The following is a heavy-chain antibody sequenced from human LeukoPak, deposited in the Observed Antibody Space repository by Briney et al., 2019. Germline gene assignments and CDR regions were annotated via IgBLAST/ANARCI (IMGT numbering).Heavy chain of an antibody. CDR1: GFSLSTSGMC. V-gene: IGHV2-70*11. CDR3: ARMGARGATQIYGMDV. J-gene: IGHJ6*02. CDR2: IDWDDDK. Sequence: SGPTLLNPTQTLTLTCTFSGFSLSTSGMCVSWIRQPPGKALEWLARIDWDDDKYYSTSLKTRLTISMDTSKNQVVLTMTNMDPVDTATYYCARMGARGATQIYGMDVWGQGTTVTVSS. D-gene: IGHD3-10*01.